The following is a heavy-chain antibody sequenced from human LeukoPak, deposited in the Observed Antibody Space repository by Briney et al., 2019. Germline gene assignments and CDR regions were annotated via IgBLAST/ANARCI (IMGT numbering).Heavy chain of an antibody. J-gene: IGHJ4*02. CDR3: AGRSCYPSD. V-gene: IGHV3-23*01. CDR1: GFTFSSYA. Sequence: GGSLRLSCAASGFTFSSYAMSWVRQAPGKGLEWVSTISATTGSTHYADSVKGRFTISRDNSKNTLYLQMNSLRAEDTAVYYCAGRSCYPSDGGQGTLVTVSS. D-gene: IGHD3-10*01. CDR2: ISATTGST.